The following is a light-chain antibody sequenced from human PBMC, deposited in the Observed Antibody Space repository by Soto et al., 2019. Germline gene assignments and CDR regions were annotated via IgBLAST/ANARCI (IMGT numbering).Light chain of an antibody. CDR2: GAF. J-gene: IGKJ1*01. CDR1: QSITSAY. Sequence: EIVLTQSPGTLSLSPGERATLSCRASQSITSAYLAWYQQKPGRAPRLVIYGAFNRATGIPDRFSASGSGTDLTLTISGLEPEDSAVYFCQRYGTPPWTFGQGTKVEIK. CDR3: QRYGTPPWT. V-gene: IGKV3-20*01.